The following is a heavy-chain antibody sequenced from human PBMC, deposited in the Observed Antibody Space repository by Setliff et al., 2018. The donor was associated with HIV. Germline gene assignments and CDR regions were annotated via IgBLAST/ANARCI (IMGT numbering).Heavy chain of an antibody. Sequence: ASVKVSCKASGYTFTRYYMQWVRQAPGQGREWMGIINPAGGSTTYAQKFQGRVTMTRDTSTSTVYMELSSLTSEDSAVYYCAAGYTSSSGYWGQGTLVTVSS. V-gene: IGHV1-46*01. CDR2: INPAGGST. CDR1: GYTFTRYY. CDR3: AAGYTSSSGY. J-gene: IGHJ4*02. D-gene: IGHD5-18*01.